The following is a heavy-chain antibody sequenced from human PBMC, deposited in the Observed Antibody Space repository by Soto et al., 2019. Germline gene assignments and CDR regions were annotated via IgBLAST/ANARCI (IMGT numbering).Heavy chain of an antibody. D-gene: IGHD3-22*01. CDR3: AKDSVRAEYYYDSSGPGFGAFDI. V-gene: IGHV3-9*01. J-gene: IGHJ3*02. CDR1: GFTFDDYA. Sequence: GGSLRLSCAASGFTFDDYAMHWVRQAPGNGLEWVSGISWNSGRIDYADSVKGRFTISRDNAKNSLYLQMNSLRPGDTALYYCAKDSVRAEYYYDSSGPGFGAFDIWGQGTMVTVSS. CDR2: ISWNSGRI.